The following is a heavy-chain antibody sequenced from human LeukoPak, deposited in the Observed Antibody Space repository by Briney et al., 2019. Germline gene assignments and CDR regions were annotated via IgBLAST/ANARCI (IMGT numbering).Heavy chain of an antibody. CDR3: ARSSVEWELLRAFDI. J-gene: IGHJ3*02. V-gene: IGHV1-69*13. Sequence: SVKVSCKASGGTFSSYAISWVRQAPGQGLEWMGGIIPIFGTANCAQKFQGRVTITADESTSTAYMELSSLRSEDTAVYYCARSSVEWELLRAFDIWGQGTMVTVSS. CDR1: GGTFSSYA. CDR2: IIPIFGTA. D-gene: IGHD1-26*01.